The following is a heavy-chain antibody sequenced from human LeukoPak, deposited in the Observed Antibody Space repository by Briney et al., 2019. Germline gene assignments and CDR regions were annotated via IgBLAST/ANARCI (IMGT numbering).Heavy chain of an antibody. D-gene: IGHD3-22*01. Sequence: ASVKVSCKASGGTFSSYAISWVRQAPGQGLEWMGGIFPIFGTANYAQKFQGRVTITADESTSTAYMELSSLRSGDTAVYYCARVTDYDSSGYLFDYWGQGTLVTVSS. CDR1: GGTFSSYA. CDR3: ARVTDYDSSGYLFDY. V-gene: IGHV1-69*13. J-gene: IGHJ4*02. CDR2: IFPIFGTA.